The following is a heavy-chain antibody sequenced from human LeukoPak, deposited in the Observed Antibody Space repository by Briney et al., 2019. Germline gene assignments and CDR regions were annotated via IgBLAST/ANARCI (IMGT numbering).Heavy chain of an antibody. CDR3: ASSTKQGLVYFDY. V-gene: IGHV4-59*01. Sequence: PSETLSLTCTVSGGSISSYYWSWIRQPPGKGLEWIGNISYSGSTNYNPSLKSRVTISVDTSKNQFSLKLSSVTAADTAVYYCASSTKQGLVYFDYWGQGTLVTVSS. CDR1: GGSISSYY. CDR2: ISYSGST. J-gene: IGHJ4*02. D-gene: IGHD6-19*01.